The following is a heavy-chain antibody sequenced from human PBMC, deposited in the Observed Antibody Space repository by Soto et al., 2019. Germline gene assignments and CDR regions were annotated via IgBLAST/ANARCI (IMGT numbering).Heavy chain of an antibody. J-gene: IGHJ4*02. CDR1: GFTVSSNY. D-gene: IGHD4-4*01. CDR3: ARTLEISGRTSLMTPLINARPSYFDY. Sequence: PGGSLRLSCAVSGFTVSSNYVSWVRLAPGKGLECVSILYSGGNRYYAASVQGRFTISRDNSKNTVYLQMNSLRAEDSAVYYCARTLEISGRTSLMTPLINARPSYFDYWGQGTLVTVSS. CDR2: LYSGGNR. V-gene: IGHV3-66*01.